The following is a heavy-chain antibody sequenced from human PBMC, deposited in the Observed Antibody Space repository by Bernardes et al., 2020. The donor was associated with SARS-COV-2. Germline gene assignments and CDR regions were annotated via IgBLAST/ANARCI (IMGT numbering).Heavy chain of an antibody. CDR1: GFTFSSYS. V-gene: IGHV3-21*01. J-gene: IGHJ3*02. Sequence: GGSLRLSCAASGFTFSSYSMNWVRQAPGKGLEWVSSISSSSSYIYYADSVKGRFTISRDNAKNSLYLQMNSLRAEDTAVYYCARVGDYYDSSGSPGAFDIWGQGTMVTVSS. CDR3: ARVGDYYDSSGSPGAFDI. D-gene: IGHD3-22*01. CDR2: ISSSSSYI.